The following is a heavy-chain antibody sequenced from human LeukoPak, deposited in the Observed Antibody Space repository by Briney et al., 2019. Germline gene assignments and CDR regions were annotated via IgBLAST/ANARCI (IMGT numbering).Heavy chain of an antibody. J-gene: IGHJ4*02. Sequence: RGALRLSCAASVITFISAWMNWVRQAPGKGLEWVGRIKSKTDGGTAEYAAPVKGRFIISRDDSKNTLYLQMNSLNSDDTGVYYCATALRGVGFWGQGTLVTVPS. CDR1: VITFISAW. CDR3: ATALRGVGF. V-gene: IGHV3-15*01. CDR2: IKSKTDGGTA. D-gene: IGHD3-3*01.